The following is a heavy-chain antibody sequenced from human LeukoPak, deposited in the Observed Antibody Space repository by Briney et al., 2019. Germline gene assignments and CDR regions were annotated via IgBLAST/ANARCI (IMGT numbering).Heavy chain of an antibody. Sequence: PGGSLRLSCAASGFTFSNYWMSWVRQAPGKGLEWVANIKQDGSEKYYVDSVKGRFTISRDNAKNSLYLQMNSLRAEDTAVYYCARVHYDFWSGYLYYFDYWGQGTLVTVSS. CDR1: GFTFSNYW. D-gene: IGHD3-3*01. CDR2: IKQDGSEK. V-gene: IGHV3-7*01. CDR3: ARVHYDFWSGYLYYFDY. J-gene: IGHJ4*02.